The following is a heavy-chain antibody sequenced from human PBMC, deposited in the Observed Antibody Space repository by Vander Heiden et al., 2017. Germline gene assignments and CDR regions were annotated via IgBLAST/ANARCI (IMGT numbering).Heavy chain of an antibody. CDR1: GCTVATSY. CDR3: ARDLNY. CDR2: TENYGTS. V-gene: IGHV3-53*01. J-gene: IGHJ4*02. Sequence: EVQLVESGGGLIQPGGSLRLSCAASGCTVATSYIGWVRQAPGKGLEWVSVTENYGTSYYANSGKGRFAISRDSSKNTLYLQMNNLRGEDSAVYYCARDLNYWGQGTLVTVSS.